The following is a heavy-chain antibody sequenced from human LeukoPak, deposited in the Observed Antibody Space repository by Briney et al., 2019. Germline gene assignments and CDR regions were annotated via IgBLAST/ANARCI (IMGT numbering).Heavy chain of an antibody. CDR2: ISWNSGSI. D-gene: IGHD6-6*01. CDR1: GFTFDDYA. CDR3: AKDSADYSSSSAFDI. V-gene: IGHV3-9*01. Sequence: GRSLRLSCAASGFTFDDYAMHWVRQAPGKGLEWVSGISWNSGSIGYADSVKGRFTISRDNAKNSLYLQMNSLRAEDTAVYYCAKDSADYSSSSAFDIWGQGTMVTVSS. J-gene: IGHJ3*02.